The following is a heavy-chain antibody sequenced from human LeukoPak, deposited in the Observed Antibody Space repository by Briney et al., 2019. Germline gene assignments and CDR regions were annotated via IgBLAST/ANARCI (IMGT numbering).Heavy chain of an antibody. Sequence: GGSLRLSCAASGFTFSSYAMTWVRQAPGKGLEWVSAISGRGGSTYYADSVKGRFTISRDNSKNTVYLQMTSLRAEDTAVYYCAKEVYSYGPFDSWGQGTPVTVSS. D-gene: IGHD5-18*01. V-gene: IGHV3-23*01. CDR2: ISGRGGST. CDR1: GFTFSSYA. J-gene: IGHJ4*02. CDR3: AKEVYSYGPFDS.